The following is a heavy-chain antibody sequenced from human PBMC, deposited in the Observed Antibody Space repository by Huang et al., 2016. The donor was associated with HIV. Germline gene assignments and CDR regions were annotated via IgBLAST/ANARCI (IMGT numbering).Heavy chain of an antibody. CDR3: ATSTPMLGESGGWSGKVVITENVPYVD. Sequence: QVHLVQSGAEVKKPGSSVKVSCKASGDSFTSLPINWVRQAPGQGLEWMGVCVPRLASATYAQKVRGRCTISADESTSTSYMELSRLRSDDTAMYYCATSTPMLGESGGWSGKVVITENVPYVDWGQGTLVTVSS. CDR1: GDSFTSLP. D-gene: IGHD3-22*01. J-gene: IGHJ4*02. V-gene: IGHV1-69*01. CDR2: CVPRLASA.